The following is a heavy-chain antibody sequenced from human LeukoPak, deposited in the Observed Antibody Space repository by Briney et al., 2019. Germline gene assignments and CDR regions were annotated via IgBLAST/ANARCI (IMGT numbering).Heavy chain of an antibody. D-gene: IGHD5-12*01. Sequence: GGSLRLSCVASGFTFSDSWMSWVRQAPGKGLEWVANIKQDGSEKYYVDSVKGRFTISRDNAKNSLYLQMNSLRAEDTAVYYCARDRYGGYLRPIDYWGQGTLVTVSS. CDR3: ARDRYGGYLRPIDY. CDR1: GFTFSDSW. J-gene: IGHJ4*02. CDR2: IKQDGSEK. V-gene: IGHV3-7*01.